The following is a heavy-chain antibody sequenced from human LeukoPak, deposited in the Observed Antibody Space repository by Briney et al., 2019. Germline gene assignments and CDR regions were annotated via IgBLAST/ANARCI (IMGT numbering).Heavy chain of an antibody. D-gene: IGHD5-24*01. J-gene: IGHJ4*02. CDR2: VIPIFGTA. CDR3: ARGGDVYNYVYYFDY. CDR1: GGTFSSYA. Sequence: SVKVSYKASGGTFSSYAISWVRQAPGQGLEWMGGVIPIFGTANYAQKFQGRVTITADESTSTAYMELSSLRSEDTAVYYCARGGDVYNYVYYFDYWGQGTLVTVSS. V-gene: IGHV1-69*13.